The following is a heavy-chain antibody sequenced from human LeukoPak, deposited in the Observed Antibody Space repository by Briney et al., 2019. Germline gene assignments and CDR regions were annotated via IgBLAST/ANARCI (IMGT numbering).Heavy chain of an antibody. CDR2: ISSSSSYI. J-gene: IGHJ4*02. Sequence: GTSLRLSCAASGFTFSGYAMHWVRQAPGKGLEWVSSISSSSSYIYYADSVKGRFTISRDNAKNSLYLQMNSLRAEDTAVYYCARDTSGSSPYFDYWGQGTLVTVSS. CDR3: ARDTSGSSPYFDY. CDR1: GFTFSGYA. D-gene: IGHD1-26*01. V-gene: IGHV3-21*01.